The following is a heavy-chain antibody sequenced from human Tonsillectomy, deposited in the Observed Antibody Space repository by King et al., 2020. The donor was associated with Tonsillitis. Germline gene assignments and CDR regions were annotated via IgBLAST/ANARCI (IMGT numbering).Heavy chain of an antibody. CDR3: AKANYAILTSFDY. Sequence: VQLVESGGGLVQPGRSLRLSCAASGFTFSNYAMSWVRQAPGKGLEWVSVISDSGGSTYYADSVKGRFTISRDNSKNTLYLQMNSLRAEDTAIYYCAKANYAILTSFDYWGQGTLVTVSS. J-gene: IGHJ4*02. V-gene: IGHV3-23*04. D-gene: IGHD3-9*01. CDR2: ISDSGGST. CDR1: GFTFSNYA.